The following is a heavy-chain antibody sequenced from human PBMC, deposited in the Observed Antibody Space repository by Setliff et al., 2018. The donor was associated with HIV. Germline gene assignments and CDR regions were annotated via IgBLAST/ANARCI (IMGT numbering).Heavy chain of an antibody. CDR3: ARDRASYGGYTYGNYYMDV. CDR1: GYTFAGDY. D-gene: IGHD5-18*01. V-gene: IGHV1-2*02. J-gene: IGHJ6*03. Sequence: ASVKVSCKASGYTFAGDYIHRVRQAPGQGLEWMGGINPNGGGTNYAQKFQGRVTMTRDTSISTAYMELNRLRSDDTAMYYCARDRASYGGYTYGNYYMDVWGKGTTVTVSS. CDR2: INPNGGGT.